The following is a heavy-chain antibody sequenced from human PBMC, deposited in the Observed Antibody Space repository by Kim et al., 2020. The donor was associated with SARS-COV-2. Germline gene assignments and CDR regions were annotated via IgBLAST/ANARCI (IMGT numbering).Heavy chain of an antibody. J-gene: IGHJ4*02. D-gene: IGHD6-19*01. Sequence: AGTVKGRFTSSRDNSKNTLYLQMTSLRAEDTAVYYCAKDRIAVAGSPFDYWGQGTLVTVSS. V-gene: IGHV3-23*01. CDR3: AKDRIAVAGSPFDY.